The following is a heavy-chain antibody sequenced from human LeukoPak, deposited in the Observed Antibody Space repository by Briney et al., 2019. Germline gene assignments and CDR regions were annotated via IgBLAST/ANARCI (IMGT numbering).Heavy chain of an antibody. V-gene: IGHV3-23*01. Sequence: PGGSLRLSCAASGFTFSSYAMSWVRRAPGKGLEWVSAISGSGGSTYYADSVKGRFTISRDNSKNTLYLQMNSLGAEDTAVYYCAKVKTYYDFWSGYLDWGQGTLVTVSS. CDR2: ISGSGGST. J-gene: IGHJ4*02. CDR1: GFTFSSYA. CDR3: AKVKTYYDFWSGYLD. D-gene: IGHD3-3*01.